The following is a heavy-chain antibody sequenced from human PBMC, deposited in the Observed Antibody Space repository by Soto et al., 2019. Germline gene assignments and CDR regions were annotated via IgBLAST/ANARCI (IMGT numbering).Heavy chain of an antibody. D-gene: IGHD3-10*01. Sequence: SETLSLTCTVSGGSISNYCWSWIRQPPGKGLEWIGYIYYSGSTNYNPSLKSRVTISVYTSKNQFSLKLSSVTAADTAVYYCARIIGDGSGSYYGYWGQGTLVTVSS. CDR3: ARIIGDGSGSYYGY. V-gene: IGHV4-59*08. J-gene: IGHJ4*02. CDR2: IYYSGST. CDR1: GGSISNYC.